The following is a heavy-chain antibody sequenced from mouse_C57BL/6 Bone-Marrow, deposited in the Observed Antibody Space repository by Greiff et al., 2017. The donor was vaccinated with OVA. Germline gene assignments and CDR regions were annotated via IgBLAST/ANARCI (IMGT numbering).Heavy chain of an antibody. CDR1: GYTFTSYW. Sequence: VQLQQPGAELVRPGTSVKLSCKASGYTFTSYWMHWVKQRPGQGLEWIGVIDPSDSYTNYNQKFKGKATLTVDTSSSTAYMQRSSLTSEDSAVYYCARSYYYGSFDYWGQGTTLTVSS. J-gene: IGHJ2*01. D-gene: IGHD1-1*01. V-gene: IGHV1-59*01. CDR2: IDPSDSYT. CDR3: ARSYYYGSFDY.